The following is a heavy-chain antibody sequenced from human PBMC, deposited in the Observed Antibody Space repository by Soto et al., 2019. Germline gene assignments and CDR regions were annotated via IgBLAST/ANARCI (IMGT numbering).Heavy chain of an antibody. Sequence: QVQLVQSGAEVKKPGSSVKVSCKASGGTFSSYTISWVRQAPGQGLEWMGRIIPILGIANYAQKFQGRVTITADKSTSTAYMELSSLRSEDTAVYYCAVMYSRNYYYYGMDVWGQGTTVTVSS. D-gene: IGHD2-21*01. CDR2: IIPILGIA. J-gene: IGHJ6*02. CDR1: GGTFSSYT. V-gene: IGHV1-69*02. CDR3: AVMYSRNYYYYGMDV.